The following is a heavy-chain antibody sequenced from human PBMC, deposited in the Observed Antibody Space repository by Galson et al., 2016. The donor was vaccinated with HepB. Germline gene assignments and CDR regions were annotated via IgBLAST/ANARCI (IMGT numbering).Heavy chain of an antibody. CDR3: VRGWETSGYDHFDY. Sequence: SLRLSCAASGFTFSHYTMDWVRQAPGKGLEYVSAIGSDGGTTYYAHSVKGRFTISRDNSKNTLYLQMSILRAEDTAVYYCVRGWETSGYDHFDYWGQGTLVTVSS. CDR2: IGSDGGTT. V-gene: IGHV3-64D*06. CDR1: GFTFSHYT. J-gene: IGHJ4*02. D-gene: IGHD3-22*01.